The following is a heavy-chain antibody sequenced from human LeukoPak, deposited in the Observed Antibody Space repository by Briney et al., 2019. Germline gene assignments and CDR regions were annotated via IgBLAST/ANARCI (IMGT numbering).Heavy chain of an antibody. CDR2: ISFSGTNT. CDR3: AKEVKAVTNWFDP. D-gene: IGHD6-19*01. J-gene: IGHJ5*02. V-gene: IGHV3-23*01. Sequence: GGSLRLSCAASGFTFSSYAMSWVRQAPGKGLEWVSAISFSGTNTYYADSVKGRFTISRDNSKNTLYLQMHSLRAEDTAVYFCAKEVKAVTNWFDPWGQGTLVTVSS. CDR1: GFTFSSYA.